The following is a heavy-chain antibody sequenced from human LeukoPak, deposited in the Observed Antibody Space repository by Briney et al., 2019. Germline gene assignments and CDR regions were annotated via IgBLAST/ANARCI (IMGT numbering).Heavy chain of an antibody. V-gene: IGHV3-23*01. CDR1: GFAFSNAW. Sequence: GGSLSLSCAASGFAFSNAWMSWVRQAPGKGLEWVSVISGSGGDTDYADSVKGRFTISRDNSKNTLFLQMNSLRAEDTAIYYCAKSRVGYDYWGQGTLVTVSS. CDR2: ISGSGGDT. D-gene: IGHD5-12*01. J-gene: IGHJ4*02. CDR3: AKSRVGYDY.